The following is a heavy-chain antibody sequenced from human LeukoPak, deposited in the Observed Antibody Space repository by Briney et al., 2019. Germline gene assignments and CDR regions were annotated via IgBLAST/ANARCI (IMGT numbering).Heavy chain of an antibody. J-gene: IGHJ5*01. CDR1: GFTFSRHW. D-gene: IGHD2-15*01. CDR3: ARDQYCSGDNCYSFTWFDS. V-gene: IGHV3-7*01. CDR2: IKQDGSES. Sequence: GGSLRLSCVGSGFTFSRHWMSWVRQAPGKGLEWVANIKQDGSESYSLDSLRGRFTISRDNAKNSLYFQMNSLRVEDTAVYYCARDQYCSGDNCYSFTWFDSWGQGSLVIVSP.